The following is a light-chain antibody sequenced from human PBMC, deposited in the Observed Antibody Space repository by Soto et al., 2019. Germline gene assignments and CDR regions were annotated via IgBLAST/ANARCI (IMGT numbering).Light chain of an antibody. J-gene: IGKJ5*01. CDR3: QQYGSSPIT. CDR1: QSVSSN. V-gene: IGKV3-20*01. CDR2: GAS. Sequence: EIVMTQSPATLSVSPGERATLSCRASQSVSSNLGWYQQKPGQSPRLLIYGASTRATGIPDRFSGSGSGTDFTLTISRLEPEDFAVYYCQQYGSSPITFGQGTRLEIK.